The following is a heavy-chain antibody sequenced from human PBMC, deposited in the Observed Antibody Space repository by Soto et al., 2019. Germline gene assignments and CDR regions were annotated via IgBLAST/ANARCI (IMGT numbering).Heavy chain of an antibody. CDR2: IYSDGGT. V-gene: IGHV3-66*01. D-gene: IGHD4-17*01. Sequence: SLRLSCAASGFTVSNNYLSWVRQAPGKGLQWVSLIYSDGGTDYAESVKGRFTISRDNSKKTLYLQMNSLKAEDTAIYYCATRMTTAPYWGQGTLVTVSS. CDR3: ATRMTTAPY. J-gene: IGHJ4*02. CDR1: GFTVSNNY.